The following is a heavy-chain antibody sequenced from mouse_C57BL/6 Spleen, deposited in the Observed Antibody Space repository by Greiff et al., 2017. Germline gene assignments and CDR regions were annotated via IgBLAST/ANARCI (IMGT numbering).Heavy chain of an antibody. CDR1: GYTFTSYW. D-gene: IGHD2-14*01. CDR2: IYPGSGST. V-gene: IGHV1-55*01. Sequence: VQLQESGAELVKPGASVKMSCKASGYTFTSYWITWVKQRPGQGLEWIGDIYPGSGSTNYNEKFKSKATLTVDTSSSTAYMQLSSLTSEDSAVYYCARVYNRPYYAMDYWGQGTSVTVSS. CDR3: ARVYNRPYYAMDY. J-gene: IGHJ4*01.